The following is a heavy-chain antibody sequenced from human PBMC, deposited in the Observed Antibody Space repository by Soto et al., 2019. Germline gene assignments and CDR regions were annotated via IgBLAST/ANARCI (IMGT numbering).Heavy chain of an antibody. CDR2: INPSGGST. CDR3: ARAARGASLYNWNPRI. V-gene: IGHV1-46*03. J-gene: IGHJ3*02. Sequence: ASVKVSCKASGYTFTSHYMHWVRQAPGQGLEWMGIINPSGGSTSYAQKFQGRVTMTRDTSTSTVYMELSSLRSEDTAVYYCARAARGASLYNWNPRIWGQGTMVTVSS. CDR1: GYTFTSHY. D-gene: IGHD1-20*01.